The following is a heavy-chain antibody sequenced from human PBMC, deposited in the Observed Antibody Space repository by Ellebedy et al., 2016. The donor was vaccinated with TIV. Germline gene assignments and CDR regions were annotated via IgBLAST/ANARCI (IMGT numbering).Heavy chain of an antibody. V-gene: IGHV4-4*08. CDR1: GASISSSY. CDR3: ARFFEAGSTGDY. Sequence: MPSETLSLTCPVSGASISSSYWTWTLQPPGKGLERIGNFYNSVNTIYNPSLKSRVSMYVDTSKNQVSLKLRSVTAEDTAVYYCARFFEAGSTGDYWGQGTLVTVSS. J-gene: IGHJ4*02. D-gene: IGHD3-10*01. CDR2: FYNSVNT.